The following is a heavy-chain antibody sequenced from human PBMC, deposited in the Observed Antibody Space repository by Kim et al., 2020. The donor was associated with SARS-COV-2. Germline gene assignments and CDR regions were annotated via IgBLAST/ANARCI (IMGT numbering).Heavy chain of an antibody. J-gene: IGHJ6*02. CDR3: ARDLYDSSGYYYVGDYYYGMDV. Sequence: GGSLRLSCAASGFTFSSYAMHWVRQAPGKGLEWVAVISYDGSNKYYADSVKGRFTISRDNSKNTLYLQMNSLRAEDTAVYYCARDLYDSSGYYYVGDYYYGMDVWGQGTTVTVSS. V-gene: IGHV3-30*04. D-gene: IGHD3-22*01. CDR2: ISYDGSNK. CDR1: GFTFSSYA.